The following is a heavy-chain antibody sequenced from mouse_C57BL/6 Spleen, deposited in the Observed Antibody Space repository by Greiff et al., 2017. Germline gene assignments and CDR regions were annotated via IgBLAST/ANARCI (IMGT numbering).Heavy chain of an antibody. J-gene: IGHJ4*01. Sequence: VQLQQSGPELVKPGASVKIPCKASGYTFTDYNMDWVKQSHGKSLEWIGDINPNNGGTIYNQKFKGKATLTVDKSSSTAYMELSSLTSEDTAVYDCARYKAYYYAMDYWGQGTSVTVSS. CDR2: INPNNGGT. D-gene: IGHD2-10*01. CDR3: ARYKAYYYAMDY. V-gene: IGHV1-18*01. CDR1: GYTFTDYN.